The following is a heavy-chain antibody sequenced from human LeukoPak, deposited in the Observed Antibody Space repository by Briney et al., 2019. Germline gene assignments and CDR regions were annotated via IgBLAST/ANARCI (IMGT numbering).Heavy chain of an antibody. Sequence: PSETLSLTCTVSGGSISSYYWSWIRQPPGKGLEWIGYIYYSGSTNYNPSLKSRVTISVDTSKNRFSLKLSSVTAADTAVYYCASDSSGYYSPPFFDYWGQGTLVTVSS. CDR3: ASDSSGYYSPPFFDY. J-gene: IGHJ4*02. CDR1: GGSISSYY. V-gene: IGHV4-59*01. CDR2: IYYSGST. D-gene: IGHD3-22*01.